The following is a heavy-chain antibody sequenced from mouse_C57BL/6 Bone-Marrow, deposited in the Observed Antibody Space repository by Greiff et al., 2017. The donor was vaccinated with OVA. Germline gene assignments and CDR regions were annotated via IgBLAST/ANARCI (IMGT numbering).Heavy chain of an antibody. D-gene: IGHD3-1*01. V-gene: IGHV1-64*01. CDR2: IHTISGST. CDR1: GYTFTSSW. Sequence: VQLQQPGAELVKPGASVKLSCKASGYTFTSSWMHWVKQRPGPGLEWIGMIHTISGSTNYNETFTSKATLTVDKSASTAYMNLSSLTSEDSAGYYCARLRLRAYWGKGTTLTVSS. J-gene: IGHJ2*01. CDR3: ARLRLRAY.